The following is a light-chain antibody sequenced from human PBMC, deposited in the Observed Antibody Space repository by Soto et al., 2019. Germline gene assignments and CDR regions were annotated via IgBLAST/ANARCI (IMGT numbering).Light chain of an antibody. CDR2: AAP. Sequence: DIQMTQSPSSLSPSVGDSVTITSRPSQSISTYLNWYQLKPGNAPKLLLSAAPGFQSEVPSNFSGSGSGTDFTLTISSLQPEDFATYYCQQSYSSPRTFGGGTKVDIK. J-gene: IGKJ4*02. CDR3: QQSYSSPRT. CDR1: QSISTY. V-gene: IGKV1-39*01.